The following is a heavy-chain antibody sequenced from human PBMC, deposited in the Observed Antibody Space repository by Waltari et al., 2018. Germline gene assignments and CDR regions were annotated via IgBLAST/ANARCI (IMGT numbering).Heavy chain of an antibody. V-gene: IGHV4-39*07. Sequence: QLQLQESGPGLVKPSETLSLTCTVSGGSISSSSYYWGWIRQPPGKGLEWIGSIYYSGSTYYNPSLKSRVTISVDTSKNQFSLKLSSVTAADTAVCYCARSARMDIAARPPWYFDLWGRGTLVTVSS. J-gene: IGHJ2*01. CDR2: IYYSGST. CDR1: GGSISSSSYY. D-gene: IGHD6-6*01. CDR3: ARSARMDIAARPPWYFDL.